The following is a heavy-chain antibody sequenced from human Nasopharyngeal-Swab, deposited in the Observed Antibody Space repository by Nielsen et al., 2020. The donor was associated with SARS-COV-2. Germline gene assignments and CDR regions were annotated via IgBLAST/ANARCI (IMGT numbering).Heavy chain of an antibody. V-gene: IGHV3-7*01. CDR2: IKQDGSEK. J-gene: IGHJ4*02. CDR1: GFTLSSNW. Sequence: GGSLRLSCAASGFTLSSNWMSWVRQAPGKGLEWVANIKQDGSEKYYADSVKGRFTISRDNAKNSLYLQMNSLRAEDTAVYYCARAGYSGYEYYFDYWGQGTLVTVSS. D-gene: IGHD5-12*01. CDR3: ARAGYSGYEYYFDY.